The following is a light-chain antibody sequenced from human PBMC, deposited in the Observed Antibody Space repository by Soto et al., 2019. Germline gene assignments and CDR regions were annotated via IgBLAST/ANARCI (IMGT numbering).Light chain of an antibody. CDR3: CSYSGISTMV. CDR1: SSDVGSYNL. J-gene: IGLJ3*02. V-gene: IGLV2-23*01. Sequence: QSALTQPASVSGSPGQSITISCTGTSSDVGSYNLVSWYQQHPGKAPKLMIYEDNKRPSGVSNRSSASNSGNTASLTISGLQAGDEAGYYCCSYSGISTMVFGGGTKVTVL. CDR2: EDN.